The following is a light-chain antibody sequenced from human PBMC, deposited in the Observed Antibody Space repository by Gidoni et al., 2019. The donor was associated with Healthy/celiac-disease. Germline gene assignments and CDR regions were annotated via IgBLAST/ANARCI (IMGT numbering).Light chain of an antibody. V-gene: IGKV4-1*01. CDR3: QQYYSTPPT. J-gene: IGKJ1*01. CDR1: QSFLYSSNNKNY. CDR2: WAS. Sequence: DIVMTQSPDSLAVSLGERATIHCKSSQSFLYSSNNKNYLAWFQQKPGQPPKLLIYWASTRESGVPDRFSGSGSGTDFTLTISSLQAEDVAVYYCQQYYSTPPTFXXXTKVEIK.